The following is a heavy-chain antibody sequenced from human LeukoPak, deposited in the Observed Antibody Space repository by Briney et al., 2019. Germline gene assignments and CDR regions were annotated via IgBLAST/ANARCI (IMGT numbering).Heavy chain of an antibody. CDR3: AKDGKMATIDY. V-gene: IGHV3-30*02. CDR1: GFTFSSYG. J-gene: IGHJ4*02. D-gene: IGHD5-24*01. Sequence: GGSLRLSCAASGFTFSSYGMHWVRQAPGKGLEWVAFIRCDGSNKYYADSVKGRFTISRDNSKNTLYLQMNSLRAEDTAVYYCAKDGKMATIDYWGQGTLVTVSS. CDR2: IRCDGSNK.